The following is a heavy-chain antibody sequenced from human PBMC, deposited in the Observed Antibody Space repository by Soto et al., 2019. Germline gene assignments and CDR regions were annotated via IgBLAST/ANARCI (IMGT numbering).Heavy chain of an antibody. D-gene: IGHD2-21*01. Sequence: QVQLVQSGAEVKKPGASVKVSCKASGYTFTSYAMHWVRQAPGQRLEWMGWINAGNGNTKYSQKFQGRVTITRDTFASTAYVELSSLRSEDTAVYYCARDHAYGIPDYRGQGTLVTVSS. CDR1: GYTFTSYA. CDR2: INAGNGNT. V-gene: IGHV1-3*01. CDR3: ARDHAYGIPDY. J-gene: IGHJ4*02.